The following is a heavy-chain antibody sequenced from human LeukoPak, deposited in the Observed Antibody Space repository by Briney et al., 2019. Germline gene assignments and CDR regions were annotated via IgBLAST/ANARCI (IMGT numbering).Heavy chain of an antibody. J-gene: IGHJ5*02. CDR3: ACRLLLGTTFEP. CDR1: GYTFTDYW. Sequence: GESLQISCKASGYTFTDYWNGWVRQMHGKGQEWMAIIYPDDSRTKYNPSFQGQVTISADRSINTAYLKWSNLRASDTALYFCACRLLLGTTFEPWGQGTLVTVSS. V-gene: IGHV5-51*01. CDR2: IYPDDSRT. D-gene: IGHD1-14*01.